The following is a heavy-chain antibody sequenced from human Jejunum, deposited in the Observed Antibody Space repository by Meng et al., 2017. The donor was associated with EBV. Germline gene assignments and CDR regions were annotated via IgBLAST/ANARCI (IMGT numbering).Heavy chain of an antibody. Sequence: VQLLHVWAGVRTPGPQVKLSCKTSGYTFIDYHVHWVRQAPGQGLEWMGILNPNNGATSYAQRIRGRVTMTRDTSTSTVYMELSSLRSEDTALYYCVGEIVAPYSFDQWGQGTLVTVSS. V-gene: IGHV1-46*01. CDR2: LNPNNGAT. D-gene: IGHD5-12*01. CDR3: VGEIVAPYSFDQ. J-gene: IGHJ4*02. CDR1: GYTFIDYH.